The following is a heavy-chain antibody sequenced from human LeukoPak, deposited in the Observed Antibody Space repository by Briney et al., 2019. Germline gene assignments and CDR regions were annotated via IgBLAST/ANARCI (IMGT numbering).Heavy chain of an antibody. Sequence: GGSLRLSCAASGFTFTDYAMSWVRQAAGKGLEWVSGISDTGRRTYYADSVKGRFTISRDDSKKTVYLQMNTLRAEDTAIYFCARHDGFIPYWGQGTLVTVSS. CDR2: ISDTGRRT. V-gene: IGHV3-23*01. CDR1: GFTFTDYA. J-gene: IGHJ4*02. D-gene: IGHD3-16*02. CDR3: ARHDGFIPY.